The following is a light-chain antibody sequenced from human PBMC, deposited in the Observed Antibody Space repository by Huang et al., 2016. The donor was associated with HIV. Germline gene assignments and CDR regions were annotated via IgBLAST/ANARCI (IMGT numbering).Light chain of an antibody. CDR1: QGVSNN. CDR3: QHYNNWPPWT. J-gene: IGKJ1*01. CDR2: GAS. V-gene: IGKV3D-15*01. Sequence: EIVMTQSPATLSVSPGERATLSCRASQGVSNNIAWYQQKPGQTPRLLIHGASTRANGIAAKFSGRGSATDFTLTITSLQPEDSAVYYCQHYNNWPPWTFGPGTQVEI.